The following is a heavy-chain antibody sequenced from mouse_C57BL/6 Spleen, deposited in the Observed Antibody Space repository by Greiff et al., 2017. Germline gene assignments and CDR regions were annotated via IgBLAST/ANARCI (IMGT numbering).Heavy chain of an antibody. CDR3: ARGGNFYYYGSSLYYAMDY. CDR1: GYTFTSYW. D-gene: IGHD1-1*01. V-gene: IGHV1-52*01. J-gene: IGHJ4*01. Sequence: QVHVKQPGAELVRPGSSVKLSCKASGYTFTSYWMHWVKQRPIQGLEWIGNIDPSDSETHYNQKFKDKATLTVDKSSSTAYMQLSSLTSEDSAVYYCARGGNFYYYGSSLYYAMDYWGQGTSVTVSS. CDR2: IDPSDSET.